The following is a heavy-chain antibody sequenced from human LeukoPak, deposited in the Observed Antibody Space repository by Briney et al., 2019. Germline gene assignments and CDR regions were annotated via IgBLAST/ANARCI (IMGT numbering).Heavy chain of an antibody. D-gene: IGHD1-26*01. CDR1: GYTFDDYG. Sequence: GGSLRLSCAASGYTFDDYGMSWVRQAPGKGLEWVSSINWNGGSTGYADSVKGRFTISRDNAKNSLYLQMNSLRAEDAALYYCASGSFYFDYWGQVTLVTVST. CDR2: INWNGGST. V-gene: IGHV3-20*04. J-gene: IGHJ4*02. CDR3: ASGSFYFDY.